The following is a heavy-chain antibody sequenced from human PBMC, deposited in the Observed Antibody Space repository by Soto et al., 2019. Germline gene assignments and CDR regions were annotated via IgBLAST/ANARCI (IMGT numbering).Heavy chain of an antibody. CDR2: IYYSGST. CDR3: ASLYSSSPLVFDY. V-gene: IGHV4-39*01. Sequence: QLQLQESGPGLVKPSETLSLTCTVSGGSIGSSSYYWGWIRQPPGKGLEWIGSIYYSGSTDYNPSLKSRVTISVDTSKNQFSLKLSSVTAADTAVYYCASLYSSSPLVFDYWGQGTLVTVSS. D-gene: IGHD6-6*01. CDR1: GGSIGSSSYY. J-gene: IGHJ4*02.